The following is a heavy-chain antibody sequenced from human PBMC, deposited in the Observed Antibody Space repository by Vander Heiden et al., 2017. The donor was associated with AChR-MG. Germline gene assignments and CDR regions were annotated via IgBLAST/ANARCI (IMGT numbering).Heavy chain of an antibody. CDR1: GFTLKTYG. V-gene: IGHV3-33*01. J-gene: IGHJ2*01. CDR3: VRDRADILSGYSYWYFDL. CDR2: IWHDGSNE. Sequence: GGGVVQPGTSLRVSCSVSGFTLKTYGMHWVRQAPGKGLEWVANIWHDGSNEKYAEFVKGRCSISRDNSNNILYLQLNSLRAEDTAIYYCVRDRADILSGYSYWYFDLWGRGTLVTVSS. D-gene: IGHD3-9*01.